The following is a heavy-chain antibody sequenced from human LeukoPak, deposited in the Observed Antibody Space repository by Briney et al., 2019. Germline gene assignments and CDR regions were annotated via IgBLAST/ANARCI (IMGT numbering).Heavy chain of an antibody. V-gene: IGHV4-59*01. J-gene: IGHJ3*02. Sequence: SETLSLTCTVSGGSISSYYWSWIRQPPGKGLEWIGYIYYSGSTNYNPSLKSRVTISVDTSKNQFSLKLSSVTAEDTAVYYCARDRGGVVVPAASNDAFDIWGQGTMVTVSS. CDR2: IYYSGST. CDR1: GGSISSYY. CDR3: ARDRGGVVVPAASNDAFDI. D-gene: IGHD2-2*01.